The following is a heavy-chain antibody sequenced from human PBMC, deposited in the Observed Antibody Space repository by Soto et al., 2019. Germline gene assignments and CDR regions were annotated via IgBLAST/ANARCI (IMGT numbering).Heavy chain of an antibody. Sequence: EVQVVESGGGLVQPGGSLRLSCAASGFTFSSNSMNWVRQAPGKGLEWISYISSSSSTIYADSVKGRFTISRDNAKNSLYLQMNSLLDEDTAVYYCARVIWSGHLTSDLWGQGTLVTVSS. CDR2: ISSSSSTI. J-gene: IGHJ5*02. D-gene: IGHD3-3*01. V-gene: IGHV3-48*02. CDR3: ARVIWSGHLTSDL. CDR1: GFTFSSNS.